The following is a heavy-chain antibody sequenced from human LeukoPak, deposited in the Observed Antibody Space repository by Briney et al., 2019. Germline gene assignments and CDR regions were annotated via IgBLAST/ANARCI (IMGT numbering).Heavy chain of an antibody. CDR1: GFTFSSYW. D-gene: IGHD2-15*01. V-gene: IGHV3-74*03. J-gene: IGHJ4*02. CDR3: AKARGEQNGGSNY. CDR2: IYSDGSSY. Sequence: GGSLRLSCAASGFTFSSYWMHWVRQAPGKGLVWVSRIYSDGSSYTADSVKGRFTISRDNAKDTLYLQMNSLRAEDTAVYYCAKARGEQNGGSNYWGQGTQVIVSS.